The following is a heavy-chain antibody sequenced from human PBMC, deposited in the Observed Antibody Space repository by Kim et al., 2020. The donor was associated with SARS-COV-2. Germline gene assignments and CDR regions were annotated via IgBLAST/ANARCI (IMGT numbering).Heavy chain of an antibody. CDR2: INHSGST. D-gene: IGHD6-19*01. CDR1: GGSFSGYY. V-gene: IGHV4-34*01. CDR3: ARGLPVAANFDY. J-gene: IGHJ4*02. Sequence: SETLSLTCAVYGGSFSGYYWSWIRQPPGKGLEWIGEINHSGSTNYNPSLKSRVTISVDTSKNQFSLKLSSVTAADTAVYYCARGLPVAANFDYWGQGTLVTVSS.